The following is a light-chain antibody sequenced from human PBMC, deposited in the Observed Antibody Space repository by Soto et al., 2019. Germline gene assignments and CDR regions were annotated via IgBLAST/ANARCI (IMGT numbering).Light chain of an antibody. V-gene: IGKV1-5*03. J-gene: IGKJ1*01. CDR3: QQYYSYWT. CDR1: QSISSW. Sequence: DIQMTQSPSTLSASVGDRVTIACRASQSISSWLAWYQQKPGKAPKLLISKASNLESGVPSRFSGSGSGTEFTLTISSLQPDDFATYYCQQYYSYWTFGQGIKVEIK. CDR2: KAS.